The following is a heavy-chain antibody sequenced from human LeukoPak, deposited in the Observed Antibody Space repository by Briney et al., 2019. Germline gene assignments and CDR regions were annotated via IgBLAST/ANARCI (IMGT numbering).Heavy chain of an antibody. CDR2: ISGSRNYI. Sequence: GGSLRLSCAASGFTFSSYSMNWVRQAPGKGLEWDSSISGSRNYIYYADSVKGRFTISRDNAKNSLYLQMNRLRAEDTAVYYCARRTSIAVASTPAFDIWGQGTMVTVSS. J-gene: IGHJ3*02. CDR3: ARRTSIAVASTPAFDI. V-gene: IGHV3-21*01. CDR1: GFTFSSYS. D-gene: IGHD6-19*01.